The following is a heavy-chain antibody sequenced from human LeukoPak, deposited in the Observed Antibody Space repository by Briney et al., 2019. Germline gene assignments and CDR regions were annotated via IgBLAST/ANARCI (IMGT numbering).Heavy chain of an antibody. CDR1: GGSISSGGYY. D-gene: IGHD3/OR15-3a*01. CDR2: VYHSGST. V-gene: IGHV4-30-2*01. J-gene: IGHJ4*02. CDR3: ARGYDFWSGYPPTFDY. Sequence: SETLSLTCTVSGGSISSGGYYWSWIRQPPGKGLEWIGYVYHSGSTYYNPSLKSRVTISVDRSKNQFSLKLSSVTAADTAVYYCARGYDFWSGYPPTFDYWGQGTLVTVSS.